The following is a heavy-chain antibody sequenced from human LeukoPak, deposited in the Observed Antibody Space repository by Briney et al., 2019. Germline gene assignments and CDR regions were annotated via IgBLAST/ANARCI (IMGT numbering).Heavy chain of an antibody. V-gene: IGHV1-24*01. Sequence: EASVKVSCKVSGYTLTELSMHWVRQAPGKGLEWMGGFDPEDGETIYAQKFQGRVTMTRDTSISAAYMDLRGLTSDDTAVYYCSRDPYCSTTSCYPFFHNWGQGTLVIVSS. CDR1: GYTLTELS. CDR2: FDPEDGET. D-gene: IGHD2-2*01. J-gene: IGHJ4*02. CDR3: SRDPYCSTTSCYPFFHN.